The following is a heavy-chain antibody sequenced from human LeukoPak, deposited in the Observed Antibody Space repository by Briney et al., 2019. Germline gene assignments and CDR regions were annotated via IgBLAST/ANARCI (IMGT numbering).Heavy chain of an antibody. D-gene: IGHD2-2*01. CDR2: ISAYNGNT. CDR1: GYTFTSYG. J-gene: IGHJ5*02. Sequence: ASVKVSCKASGYTFTSYGISWVRQAPGQGLEWMGWISAYNGNTNYAQKLQGRVTMTTDTSTSTAYTELRSLRSDDTAVYYCARVVIVVVPAENWFDPWGQGTLVTVSS. V-gene: IGHV1-18*01. CDR3: ARVVIVVVPAENWFDP.